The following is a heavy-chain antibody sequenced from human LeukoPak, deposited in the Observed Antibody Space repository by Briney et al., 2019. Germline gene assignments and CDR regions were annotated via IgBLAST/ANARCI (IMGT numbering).Heavy chain of an antibody. J-gene: IGHJ4*02. CDR1: GFTFSNAW. CDR3: TRHRGYTYGYDY. V-gene: IGHV3-15*01. CDR2: IKSKTDGGTR. D-gene: IGHD5-18*01. Sequence: PRGSPRLSCAASGFTFSNAWMSWGRQAPGKGLEWVGRIKSKTDGGTRDYGGPVKGRFTISRDDSKNTLFLQMNSLKTEDTAVYYCTRHRGYTYGYDYWGQGTLVTVSS.